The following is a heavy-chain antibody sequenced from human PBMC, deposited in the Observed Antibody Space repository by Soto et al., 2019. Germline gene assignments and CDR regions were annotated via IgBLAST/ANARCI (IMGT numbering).Heavy chain of an antibody. J-gene: IGHJ4*02. CDR3: ARHHGRGRTIAAAAEF. D-gene: IGHD6-13*01. V-gene: IGHV4-34*01. Sequence: QVQLQQWGAGLLKPSATLYLTCAVYGKSLSGYYWSWIRQPPGKALEWIGGINHSGNTNNNPSLKSGVTISVDTSKSQLFLNLSSVTAADTAMYYFARHHGRGRTIAAAAEFWGKGPLFTVSS. CDR2: INHSGNT. CDR1: GKSLSGYY.